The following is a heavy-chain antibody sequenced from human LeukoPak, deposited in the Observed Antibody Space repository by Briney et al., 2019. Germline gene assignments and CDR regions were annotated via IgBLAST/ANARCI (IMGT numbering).Heavy chain of an antibody. D-gene: IGHD5-24*01. J-gene: IGHJ4*02. V-gene: IGHV4-59*01. CDR2: IYYSGST. CDR3: ARVPGGRWLQSDY. Sequence: PSETLSLTXTVSGGSISSYYWSWIRQPPGKGLECIGYIYYSGSTNYNPSLKSRVTISVDTSKNQFSLKLSSVTAADTAVYYCARVPGGRWLQSDYWGQGTLVTVSS. CDR1: GGSISSYY.